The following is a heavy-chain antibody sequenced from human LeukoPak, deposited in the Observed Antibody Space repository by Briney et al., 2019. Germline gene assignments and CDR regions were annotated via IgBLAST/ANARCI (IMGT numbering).Heavy chain of an antibody. J-gene: IGHJ4*02. CDR1: GFTFSSYG. V-gene: IGHV3-7*04. CDR3: ARWSGSRHSVDY. D-gene: IGHD1-26*01. CDR2: IKQDGSEK. Sequence: GGSLRLSCAASGFTFSSYGMHWARQAPGKGLEWVANIKQDGSEKHSVDSVKGRFTISRDNAKNSLYLQMNSLRAEDTAMYYCARWSGSRHSVDYWGRGTLVTVSS.